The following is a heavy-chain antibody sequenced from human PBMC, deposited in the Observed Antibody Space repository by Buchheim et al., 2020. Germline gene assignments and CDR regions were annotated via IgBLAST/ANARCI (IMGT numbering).Heavy chain of an antibody. J-gene: IGHJ6*02. Sequence: QLQLQESGPGLVKPSETLSLTCTVSGGSIGSSSYYWGWIRQPPGKGLEWIGSIYYSGSTYYNPSLKSRVTISVDTSKNQFSLKLSSVTAADTAVYYCARDPYSSGWYRGEGLFGMDVWGQGTT. V-gene: IGHV4-39*07. CDR3: ARDPYSSGWYRGEGLFGMDV. CDR1: GGSIGSSSYY. CDR2: IYYSGST. D-gene: IGHD6-19*01.